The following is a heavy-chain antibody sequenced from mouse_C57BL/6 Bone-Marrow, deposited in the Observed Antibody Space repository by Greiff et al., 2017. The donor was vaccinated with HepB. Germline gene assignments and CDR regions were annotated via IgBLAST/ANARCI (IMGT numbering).Heavy chain of an antibody. J-gene: IGHJ2*01. V-gene: IGHV1-82*01. CDR1: GYAFSSSW. CDR2: IYPGDGDT. CDR3: ATFYYDYDGDD. Sequence: QVHLKQSGPELVKPGASVKISCKASGYAFSSSWMNWVKQRPGKGLEWIGRIYPGDGDTNYKGKFKGKATLTADKSSSTAYMQLSSLTSEDSAVYFCATFYYDYDGDDWGQGTTLTVSS. D-gene: IGHD2-4*01.